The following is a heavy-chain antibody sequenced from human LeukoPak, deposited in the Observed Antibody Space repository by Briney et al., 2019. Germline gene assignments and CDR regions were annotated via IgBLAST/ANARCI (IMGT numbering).Heavy chain of an antibody. J-gene: IGHJ4*02. V-gene: IGHV3-30*02. CDR2: VLYDGSNK. Sequence: PGGSLRLSCAASGFTFSNSGMHWVRQAPSKGLEWVAFVLYDGSNKYYTDSVKGRFTISRDNSRNTLYLQMNSLRPEDAAVYYCAKDLTYWGQGTLVTVSS. CDR1: GFTFSNSG. CDR3: AKDLTY.